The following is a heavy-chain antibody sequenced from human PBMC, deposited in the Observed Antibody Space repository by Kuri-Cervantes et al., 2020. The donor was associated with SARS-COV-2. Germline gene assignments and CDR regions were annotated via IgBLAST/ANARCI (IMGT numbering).Heavy chain of an antibody. J-gene: IGHJ3*02. CDR3: ARDERYYDILTGDGNAFDI. CDR2: ISSSSSYI. D-gene: IGHD3-9*01. V-gene: IGHV3-21*01. CDR1: GFTFSSYS. Sequence: GESLKISCAASGFTFSSYSMNWVRQAPGKGLEWVSSISSSSSYIYYADSVKGRFTISRDNAKNSLYLQMNSLRAEDTAVYYCARDERYYDILTGDGNAFDIWGQGTMVTVSS.